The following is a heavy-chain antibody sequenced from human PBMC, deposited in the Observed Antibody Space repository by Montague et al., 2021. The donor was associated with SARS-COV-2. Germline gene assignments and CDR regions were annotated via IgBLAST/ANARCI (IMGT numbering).Heavy chain of an antibody. J-gene: IGHJ3*02. CDR2: AYYTGRS. V-gene: IGHV4-59*01. CDR1: GGSITTNF. CDR3: ARDTFNYGSETNYVDTFDM. Sequence: SETLSLTCTVSGGSITTNFWSWVRQPPGKGLEWVGYAYYTGRSNSSPSLQSRVFISVDTSKNQVSLKLHSVTAADTAIYYCARDTFNYGSETNYVDTFDMWGRGTMVTVSS. D-gene: IGHD3-10*01.